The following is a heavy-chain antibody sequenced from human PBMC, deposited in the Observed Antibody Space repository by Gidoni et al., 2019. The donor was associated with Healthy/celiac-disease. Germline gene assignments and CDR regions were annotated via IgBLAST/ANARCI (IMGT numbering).Heavy chain of an antibody. J-gene: IGHJ4*02. V-gene: IGHV3-23*01. CDR3: AKYNYGSGSEGSY. CDR1: GFTFSSYA. CDR2: ISGSGGST. D-gene: IGHD3-10*01. Sequence: EVQLLESGRGLVQPGGSLSLSCAASGFTFSSYAMSWVRQAPGKGLEVVSGISGSGGSTYYADSVKGRFTISRDNSKNTLYLQMNSLRAEDTAVYYCAKYNYGSGSEGSYWGQGTLVTVSS.